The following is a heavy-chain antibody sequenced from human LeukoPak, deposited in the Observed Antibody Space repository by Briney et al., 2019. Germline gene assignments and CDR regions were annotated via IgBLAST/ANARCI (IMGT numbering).Heavy chain of an antibody. CDR2: IYTSRST. D-gene: IGHD3-16*02. CDR1: SGSIRSGSYY. CDR3: ASAKNDYVWGSYRSHNWFDP. J-gene: IGHJ5*02. Sequence: KASETLSLTCTVSSGSIRSGSYYGSWIRQPAGRGVVCIWRIYTSRSTNYNPSLKSRVTKSRHTSMNQSSRQLSPVTTPDTAGYYCASAKNDYVWGSYRSHNWFDPWGQGTLVTVSS. V-gene: IGHV4-61*02.